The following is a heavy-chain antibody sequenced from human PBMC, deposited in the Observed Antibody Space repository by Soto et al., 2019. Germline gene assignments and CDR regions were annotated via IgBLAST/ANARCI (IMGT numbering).Heavy chain of an antibody. CDR3: ARDPLSRYDFWSGPEGGNYYYYGMDV. Sequence: ASVKVSCKASGYTFTGYYMHWVRQAPGQGLEWIGWINPNSGGTNYAQKFQGWVTMTRDTSISTAYMELSRLRSDDTAVYYCARDPLSRYDFWSGPEGGNYYYYGMDVWGQGTTVTVSS. J-gene: IGHJ6*02. CDR2: INPNSGGT. V-gene: IGHV1-2*04. CDR1: GYTFTGYY. D-gene: IGHD3-3*01.